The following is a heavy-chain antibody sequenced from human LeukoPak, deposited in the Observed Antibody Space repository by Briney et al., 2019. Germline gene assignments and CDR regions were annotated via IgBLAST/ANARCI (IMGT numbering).Heavy chain of an antibody. J-gene: IGHJ4*02. D-gene: IGHD1-26*01. Sequence: PSETLSLTCAVYGGSFSGYYWSWIRQPPGKGLEWIGEINHSGSTNYNPSLKSRVTISVDTSKNQFSLKLSSVTAADTAVYYCAREVGSGSYYVSWGQGTLVTVSS. V-gene: IGHV4-34*01. CDR2: INHSGST. CDR1: GGSFSGYY. CDR3: AREVGSGSYYVS.